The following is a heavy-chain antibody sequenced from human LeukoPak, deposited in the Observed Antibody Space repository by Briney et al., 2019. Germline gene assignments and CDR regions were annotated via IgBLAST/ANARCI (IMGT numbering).Heavy chain of an antibody. CDR3: AMGKGHRTAICFDP. Sequence: SETLSLTCTVSGGSISSGSYYWSWIRQPAGKGLEWIGRIYTSGSTNYNPSLKIRVTISVDTSKHQFSLKRSSVLAADTAVHCSAMGKGHRTAICFDPWGKGTLVTVSS. D-gene: IGHD1-14*01. CDR2: IYTSGST. V-gene: IGHV4-61*02. CDR1: GGSISSGSYY. J-gene: IGHJ5*02.